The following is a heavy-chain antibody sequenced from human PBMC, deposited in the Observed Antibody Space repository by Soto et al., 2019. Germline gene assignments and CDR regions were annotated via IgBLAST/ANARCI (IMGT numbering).Heavy chain of an antibody. Sequence: GGSLRLSCTASGFTFSSHAMRWVRQAPGKQLEWVSAISGSAGLTFYADSVKGRFTISRDNSKNTLYLQMNSLRAEDTAVYYCAKDWVSGSSPYWGQGTLVPTSS. D-gene: IGHD2-15*01. CDR1: GFTFSSHA. J-gene: IGHJ4*02. CDR2: ISGSAGLT. CDR3: AKDWVSGSSPY. V-gene: IGHV3-23*01.